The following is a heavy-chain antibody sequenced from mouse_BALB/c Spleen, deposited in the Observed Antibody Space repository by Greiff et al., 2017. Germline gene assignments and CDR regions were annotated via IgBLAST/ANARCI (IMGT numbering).Heavy chain of an antibody. V-gene: IGHV3-6*02. CDR3: ATLLRLRYFDY. D-gene: IGHD1-2*01. CDR2: ISYDGSN. CDR1: GYSITSGYY. Sequence: ESGPGLVKPSQSLSLTCSVTGYSITSGYYWNWIRQFPGNKLEWMGYISYDGSNNYNPSLKNRISITRDTSKNQFFLKLNSVTTEDTATYYCATLLRLRYFDYWGQGTTLTVSS. J-gene: IGHJ2*01.